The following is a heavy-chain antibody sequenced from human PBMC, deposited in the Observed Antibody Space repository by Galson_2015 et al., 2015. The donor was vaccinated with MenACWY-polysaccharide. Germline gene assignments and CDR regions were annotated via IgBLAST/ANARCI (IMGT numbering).Heavy chain of an antibody. J-gene: IGHJ5*01. CDR1: GFSISSYA. CDR2: ISGSGTDI. V-gene: IGHV3-23*01. D-gene: IGHD4-17*01. Sequence: SLRLSCAASGFSISSYAVNWVRRAPGKGLERVAVISGSGTDIRYRDSVKGRFTISRDTSESTVYLQMNSLRAEDTAVYYCVRDIPNTVTSYQWLASWGQGTLVTVSS. CDR3: VRDIPNTVTSYQWLAS.